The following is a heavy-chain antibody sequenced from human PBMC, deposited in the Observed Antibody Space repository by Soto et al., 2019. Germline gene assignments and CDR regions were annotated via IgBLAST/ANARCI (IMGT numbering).Heavy chain of an antibody. CDR3: VRDIR. J-gene: IGHJ4*02. Sequence: GGALRLSCAASGFTFKKFWMYWVRQTPEKGLVWVSGINSDGTTTIYADSVKGRFTISRDNAKNTLYLQTNSLTVEDTAIYYCVRDIRWGQGTLVTVSS. V-gene: IGHV3-74*01. CDR2: INSDGTTT. CDR1: GFTFKKFW.